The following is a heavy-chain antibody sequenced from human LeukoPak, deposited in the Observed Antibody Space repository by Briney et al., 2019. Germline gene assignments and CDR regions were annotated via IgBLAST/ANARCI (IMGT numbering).Heavy chain of an antibody. D-gene: IGHD1-26*01. Sequence: ASVKVSCKASGYTFTSYAMHWVRQAPGQRLEWMGWINAGNGNTKYSQKFQGRVTMTRDTSTSTAYMELSSLRSEDAAVFYCARAGGNYYDNWGQGTLVTVSS. CDR2: INAGNGNT. CDR1: GYTFTSYA. CDR3: ARAGGNYYDN. V-gene: IGHV1-3*01. J-gene: IGHJ4*02.